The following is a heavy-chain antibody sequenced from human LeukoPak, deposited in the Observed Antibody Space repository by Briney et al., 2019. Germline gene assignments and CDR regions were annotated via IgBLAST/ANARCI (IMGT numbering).Heavy chain of an antibody. V-gene: IGHV4-34*01. J-gene: IGHJ4*02. CDR2: INHSGST. CDR1: GGSFSGYY. Sequence: SETLSLTCAVYGGSFSGYYWSWIRQPPGKGLEWIGEINHSGSTSYNPSLKSRVTISVDTSKNQFSLKLSSVTAADTAVYYCARGAGGMVRGAVTNFDYWGQGTLVTVSS. CDR3: ARGAGGMVRGAVTNFDY. D-gene: IGHD3-10*01.